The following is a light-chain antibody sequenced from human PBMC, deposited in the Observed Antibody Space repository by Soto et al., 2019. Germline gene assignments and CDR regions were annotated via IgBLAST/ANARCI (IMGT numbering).Light chain of an antibody. CDR1: KLGNKY. Sequence: SYELTQPPSVSVSPGQTASITCSGDKLGNKYACWYQQKSGQSPVLVIYEDSKRPSGIPERFYGSNSGNTATLTISGTQAMDEADYYCQAWDSSTGVFGGGTKLTAL. CDR2: EDS. V-gene: IGLV3-1*01. J-gene: IGLJ2*01. CDR3: QAWDSSTGV.